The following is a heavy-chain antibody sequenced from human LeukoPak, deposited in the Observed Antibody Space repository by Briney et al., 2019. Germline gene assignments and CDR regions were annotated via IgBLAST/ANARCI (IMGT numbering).Heavy chain of an antibody. V-gene: IGHV3-30*02. CDR1: GFTFSSYG. CDR3: AKDRSGLS. D-gene: IGHD6-19*01. CDR2: IRDDGSNK. Sequence: PGGSLRLSCAASGFTFSSYGMHWVRQAPGKGLEWVAFIRDDGSNKFYANSVKGRFTISRDNSKNTLYLQMNSLRPEDTAVYYCAKDRSGLSWGQGTLVTVSS. J-gene: IGHJ4*02.